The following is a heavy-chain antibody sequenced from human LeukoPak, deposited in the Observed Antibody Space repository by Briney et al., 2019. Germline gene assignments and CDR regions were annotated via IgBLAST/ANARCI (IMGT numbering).Heavy chain of an antibody. CDR3: AKDRETYGDYGFDY. Sequence: GGSLRLSCAASGFTFDDYGLSWVRQVPGKGLEWVSGLNWNGASTGYADSVKGRFTISRDNAKNSLYLQMNSLRAEDTAVYFCAKDRETYGDYGFDYWGQGTLVTVSS. CDR2: LNWNGAST. CDR1: GFTFDDYG. J-gene: IGHJ4*02. V-gene: IGHV3-20*04. D-gene: IGHD4-17*01.